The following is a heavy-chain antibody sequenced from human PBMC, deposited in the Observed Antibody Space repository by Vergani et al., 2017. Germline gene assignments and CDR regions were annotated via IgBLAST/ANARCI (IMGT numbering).Heavy chain of an antibody. Sequence: QVPLQESGPGLVKSSETLSLTCSVSFDSIRNHYCNWIRQPPGKGLEWIGSIHYSENTNYNPSLKTRVTISVDTSKNQFSLTLTSVTAADTAVYYCASDTHSGQRADRWGQGILVTVTS. CDR2: IHYSENT. D-gene: IGHD6-19*01. CDR3: ASDTHSGQRADR. CDR1: FDSIRNHY. J-gene: IGHJ5*02. V-gene: IGHV4-59*11.